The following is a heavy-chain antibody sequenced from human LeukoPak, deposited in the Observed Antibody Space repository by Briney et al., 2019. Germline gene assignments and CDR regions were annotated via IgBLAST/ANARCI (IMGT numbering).Heavy chain of an antibody. Sequence: NPSETLSLTCTVSGGSISIGSYYWSWIRQPAGKGLEWIGRIYTSGSTNYNPSLKSRVTISVDTSKNQFSLKLSSVTAADTAVYYCARDQLWFGELLGWFDPWGQGTLVTVSS. V-gene: IGHV4-61*02. J-gene: IGHJ5*02. CDR2: IYTSGST. CDR3: ARDQLWFGELLGWFDP. CDR1: GGSISIGSYY. D-gene: IGHD3-10*01.